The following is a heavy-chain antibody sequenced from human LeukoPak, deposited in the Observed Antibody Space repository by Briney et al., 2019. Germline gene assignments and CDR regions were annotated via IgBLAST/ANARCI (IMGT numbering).Heavy chain of an antibody. CDR3: ASAAAAIDY. CDR1: GYTFTSYD. V-gene: IGHV1-2*02. Sequence: ASVKVSCKASGYTFTSYDINWVRQAPGQGLEWMGWINPHSGGTKFAQMFQDRVTMTSDTSINTTYMELSRLTSDDTGVYYCASAAAAIDYWGQGSLVTVSS. CDR2: INPHSGGT. D-gene: IGHD6-13*01. J-gene: IGHJ4*02.